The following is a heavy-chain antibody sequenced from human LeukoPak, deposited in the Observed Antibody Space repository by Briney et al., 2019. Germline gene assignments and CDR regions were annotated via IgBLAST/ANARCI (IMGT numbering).Heavy chain of an antibody. D-gene: IGHD5-24*01. Sequence: SETLPLTCTVSGGSISSYYWSWIRQPAGKGLEWIGRIYTSGSTNYNPSLKSRVTMSVDTSKNQFSLKLSSVTAADTAVYYCARGISLVETFDYWGQGTLVTVSS. CDR2: IYTSGST. CDR1: GGSISSYY. V-gene: IGHV4-4*07. CDR3: ARGISLVETFDY. J-gene: IGHJ4*02.